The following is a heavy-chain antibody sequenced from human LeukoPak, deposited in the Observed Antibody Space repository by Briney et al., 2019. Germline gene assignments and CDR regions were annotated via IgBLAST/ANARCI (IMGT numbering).Heavy chain of an antibody. CDR1: GYTFTSYG. J-gene: IGHJ5*02. CDR3: ARRIVDYSSYNWFDP. V-gene: IGHV1-69*13. D-gene: IGHD4-11*01. Sequence: ASVKVSCKASGYTFTSYGISWVRQAPGQGLEWMGGIIPIFGTANYAQKFQGRVTITADESTSTAYMELSSLRSEDTAVYYCARRIVDYSSYNWFDPWGQGTLVTVSS. CDR2: IIPIFGTA.